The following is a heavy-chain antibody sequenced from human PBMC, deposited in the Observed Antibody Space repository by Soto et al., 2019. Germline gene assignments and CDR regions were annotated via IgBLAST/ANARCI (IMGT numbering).Heavy chain of an antibody. Sequence: EVHLVESGGGVVRPGGSLRLSCAASGFTFDDHGMTWVRQAPGKGLEWVSGITWNGATTGYADSVKGRFTISRDNAKNSLYPQMNSLRVEDTALYYCARDGGVVVAVDAFDVWGQGTMVTVSS. V-gene: IGHV3-20*04. CDR1: GFTFDDHG. J-gene: IGHJ3*01. D-gene: IGHD6-19*01. CDR2: ITWNGATT. CDR3: ARDGGVVVAVDAFDV.